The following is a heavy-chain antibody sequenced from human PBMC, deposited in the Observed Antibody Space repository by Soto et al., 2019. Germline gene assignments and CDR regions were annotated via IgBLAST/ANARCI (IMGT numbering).Heavy chain of an antibody. CDR2: IYYSGST. CDR1: GGSISSGGYY. Sequence: SETLSLTCTVSGGSISSGGYYWSWIRQHPGKGLEWIGYIYYSGSTNYNPSLKSRVTISVDTSKNQFSLKLSSVTAADTAVYYCARGPRKDVLLWFGEGMDVWGQGTTLTVSS. D-gene: IGHD3-10*01. J-gene: IGHJ6*02. CDR3: ARGPRKDVLLWFGEGMDV. V-gene: IGHV4-31*03.